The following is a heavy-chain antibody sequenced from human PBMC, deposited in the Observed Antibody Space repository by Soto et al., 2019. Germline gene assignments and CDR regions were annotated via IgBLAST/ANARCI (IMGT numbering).Heavy chain of an antibody. CDR1: GGTFSSYA. Sequence: AASVKVSCKASGGTFSSYAISWVRQAPGQGLEWMGGIIPIFGTANYAQKFQGRVTITADESTSTAYMELSSLRSEDTAVYYCGISIAVAVELFDPWGQEPLVTVSS. D-gene: IGHD6-19*01. J-gene: IGHJ5*02. CDR3: GISIAVAVELFDP. V-gene: IGHV1-69*13. CDR2: IIPIFGTA.